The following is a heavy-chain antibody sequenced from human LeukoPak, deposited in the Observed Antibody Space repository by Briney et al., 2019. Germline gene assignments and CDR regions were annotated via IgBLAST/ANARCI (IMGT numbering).Heavy chain of an antibody. J-gene: IGHJ4*02. D-gene: IGHD3-22*01. Sequence: GGSLRLSCAASGFTFSDYAMSWVRQAPGKGLEWVSAISGTGGSTWYADSVKGRVTISRDNSKNTLYLQMYSLRAEDTAVYYCAKDSYDSSGSRYDYWGQGTLVTVSS. V-gene: IGHV3-23*01. CDR1: GFTFSDYA. CDR2: ISGTGGST. CDR3: AKDSYDSSGSRYDY.